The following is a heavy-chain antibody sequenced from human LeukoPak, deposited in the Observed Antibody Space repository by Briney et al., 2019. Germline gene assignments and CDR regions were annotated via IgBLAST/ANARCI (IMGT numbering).Heavy chain of an antibody. CDR1: GFTFSSYA. D-gene: IGHD6-19*01. Sequence: GGSLRLSCAASGFTFSSYAMHWVRQAPGKGLEWVAVISYDGSNKYYADSVKGRFTISRDNSKNTLYLQMNSLRAEGTAVYYCARVGYSSGWYGGYYFDYWGQGTLVTVSS. CDR2: ISYDGSNK. CDR3: ARVGYSSGWYGGYYFDY. V-gene: IGHV3-30*04. J-gene: IGHJ4*02.